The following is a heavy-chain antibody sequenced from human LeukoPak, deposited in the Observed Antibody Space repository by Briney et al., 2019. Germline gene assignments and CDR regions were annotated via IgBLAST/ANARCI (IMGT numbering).Heavy chain of an antibody. J-gene: IGHJ3*02. V-gene: IGHV3-30*04. CDR3: ARDKGIQLWLAGPFDI. CDR2: ISDDGSNK. D-gene: IGHD5-18*01. Sequence: GRSLRLSCAGSGFTFSSYAMHWVRQAPGKGLEWVAVISDDGSNKYYADSVKGRFTISRDNSKNTLYLQMNSLRAEDTAVYYCARDKGIQLWLAGPFDIWGQGTMVTVSS. CDR1: GFTFSSYA.